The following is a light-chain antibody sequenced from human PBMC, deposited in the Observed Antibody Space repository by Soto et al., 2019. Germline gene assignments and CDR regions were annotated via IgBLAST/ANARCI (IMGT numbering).Light chain of an antibody. CDR1: RSDIGGYNY. Sequence: QSALTQPPSASGSPGQSVTISCTGTRSDIGGYNYVSWYQHQPGKAPKVINYDVTKRPSGVPDRFSGSKSGNTASLAVSGLQAEDEAHYYCCAYGGSGNWVFGGGTKLTVL. V-gene: IGLV2-8*01. CDR2: DVT. CDR3: CAYGGSGNWV. J-gene: IGLJ3*02.